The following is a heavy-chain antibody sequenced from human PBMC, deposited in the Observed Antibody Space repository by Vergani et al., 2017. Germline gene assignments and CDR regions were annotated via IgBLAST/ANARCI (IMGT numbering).Heavy chain of an antibody. CDR2: INPNSGGT. Sequence: QVQLVQSGAEVKKPGASVKVSCKASGYTFTGYYMHWVRQAPGQGLEWMGWINPNSGGTNYAQQFQGRVTMTRDTSISTASMELSRLSSDDTAVYYCAREGRGSSDYWGQGTLVTVSS. J-gene: IGHJ4*02. V-gene: IGHV1-2*02. CDR3: AREGRGSSDY. CDR1: GYTFTGYY. D-gene: IGHD1-26*01.